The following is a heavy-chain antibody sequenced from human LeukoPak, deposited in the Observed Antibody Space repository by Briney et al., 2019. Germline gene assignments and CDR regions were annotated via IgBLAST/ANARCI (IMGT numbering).Heavy chain of an antibody. CDR3: AKRGDSNYYYYYYMDV. Sequence: PGGSLRLSCAASGFTFSSYDMHWVRQAPGKGLEWVAFIRYDGSDKYYADSVKGRFTVSRDNSKNTLYLQMNSLRAEDTAVYYCAKRGDSNYYYYYYMDVWGKGTTVTVSS. J-gene: IGHJ6*03. V-gene: IGHV3-30*02. CDR1: GFTFSSYD. CDR2: IRYDGSDK.